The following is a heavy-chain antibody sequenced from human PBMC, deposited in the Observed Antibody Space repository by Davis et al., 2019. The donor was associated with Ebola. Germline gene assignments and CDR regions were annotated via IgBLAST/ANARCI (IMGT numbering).Heavy chain of an antibody. CDR3: ARGVAATMIVVAIPGFDY. Sequence: AASVKVSCKTSGYTFTNYGITWVRQAPGQGLEWMGRINPNSGGTNYAQKFQGRVTMTRDTSISTAYMELSRLRSDDTAVYYCARGVAATMIVVAIPGFDYWGQGTLVTVSS. CDR1: GYTFTNYG. V-gene: IGHV1-2*06. J-gene: IGHJ4*02. CDR2: INPNSGGT. D-gene: IGHD3-22*01.